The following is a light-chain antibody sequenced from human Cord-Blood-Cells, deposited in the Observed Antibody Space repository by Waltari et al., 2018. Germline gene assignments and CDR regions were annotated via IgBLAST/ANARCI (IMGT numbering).Light chain of an antibody. Sequence: QSALTQPASVSGSPGQSITISCTGTRRDVGGYNYVSWSQQHPGKDPKLMIYEVSNRPSGACNRCSGSKSGNTASLTIAGLQAEDEADYYGSSYTSSSTLVFGTGTKVTVL. CDR1: RRDVGGYNY. CDR2: EVS. V-gene: IGLV2-14*01. CDR3: SSYTSSSTLV. J-gene: IGLJ1*01.